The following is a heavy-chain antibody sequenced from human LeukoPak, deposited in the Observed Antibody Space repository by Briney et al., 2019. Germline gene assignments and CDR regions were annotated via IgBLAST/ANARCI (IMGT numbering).Heavy chain of an antibody. J-gene: IGHJ6*02. CDR3: AKGNALYGVRYPLDV. Sequence: GGSLRLSCAASGFTFSLYGMHWVRQAPGKGLEWVAVISYDGSNNYYADSVKGRFTISRDNSKNTVYVQMNSLRVEDTAVYYWAKGNALYGVRYPLDVWGQGTTVAVSS. CDR1: GFTFSLYG. CDR2: ISYDGSNN. V-gene: IGHV3-30*18. D-gene: IGHD3-3*01.